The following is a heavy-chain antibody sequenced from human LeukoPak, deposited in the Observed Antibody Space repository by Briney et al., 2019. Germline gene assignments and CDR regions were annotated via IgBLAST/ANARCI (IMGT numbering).Heavy chain of an antibody. D-gene: IGHD4-17*01. CDR3: ARHYYGDVYYFDF. CDR1: DGSISDWY. Sequence: SETLSLTCTVTDGSISDWYWSWIRQSPGKGLEWIAYFYYSGTSRYNPSLKSRVTVSGDTSKNQFSLKLTSVTAADTDVYYCARHYYGDVYYFDFWGQGTLVTVSS. J-gene: IGHJ4*02. CDR2: FYYSGTS. V-gene: IGHV4-59*08.